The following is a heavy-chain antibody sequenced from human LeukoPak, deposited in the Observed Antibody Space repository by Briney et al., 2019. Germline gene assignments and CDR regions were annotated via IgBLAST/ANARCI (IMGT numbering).Heavy chain of an antibody. D-gene: IGHD2-2*01. CDR3: ARDPDDCSSTRCYSYFDC. CDR1: GFTFSSYW. CDR2: IKGDGSST. J-gene: IGHJ4*02. V-gene: IGHV3-74*01. Sequence: GGSLRLSCAVSGFTFSSYWMHWVRQAPGKGLVWVSRIKGDGSSTTYADSVKGRVTISRDNAKNTLYLQMNSLRAEDTAVYYCARDPDDCSSTRCYSYFDCWGQGAQVTVSS.